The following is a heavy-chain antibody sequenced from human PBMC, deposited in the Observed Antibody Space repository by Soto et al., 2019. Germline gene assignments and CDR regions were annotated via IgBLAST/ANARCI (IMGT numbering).Heavy chain of an antibody. CDR3: TTGLGQQLVVFDY. V-gene: IGHV3-15*01. CDR2: IKSKADGETT. D-gene: IGHD6-13*01. J-gene: IGHJ4*02. CDR1: GFTFNNAW. Sequence: EVQLAESGGGLVKPGGSLRLSCAASGFTFNNAWLSWVRQVPGKGLEWVGRIKSKADGETTDYAAPVKGRFTISRDDSKNMLYLQMDSLKTEDTALYYCTTGLGQQLVVFDYWGQGTLITVSS.